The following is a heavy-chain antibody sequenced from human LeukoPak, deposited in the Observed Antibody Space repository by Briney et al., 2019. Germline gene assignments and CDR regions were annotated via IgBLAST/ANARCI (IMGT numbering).Heavy chain of an antibody. D-gene: IGHD3-22*01. J-gene: IGHJ5*02. V-gene: IGHV1-69*13. Sequence: GASVKVSCKASGGTFSSYAISWVRPAPGQGLEWMGGINPIFGTANYAQKFQGRVTITADESTSTAYMELSSLRSEDTAVYYCARAPRYYDSSGYSRWFDPWGQGTLVTVSS. CDR1: GGTFSSYA. CDR2: INPIFGTA. CDR3: ARAPRYYDSSGYSRWFDP.